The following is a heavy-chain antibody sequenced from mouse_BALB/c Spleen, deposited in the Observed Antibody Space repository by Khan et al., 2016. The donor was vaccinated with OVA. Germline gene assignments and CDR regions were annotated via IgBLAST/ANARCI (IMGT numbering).Heavy chain of an antibody. CDR1: GYSITSGYG. CDR2: IRYSGST. Sequence: VQLQQSGPGLVKPSQSLSLTCNVTGYSITSGYGWNWIRQFPGNKLECMGYIRYSGSTNYNPSLKSRISITRDTSKNQFFLQLNSVTTEDTATYYCARAARIKYWGQGTTLTVSS. V-gene: IGHV3-1*02. CDR3: ARAARIKY. J-gene: IGHJ2*01.